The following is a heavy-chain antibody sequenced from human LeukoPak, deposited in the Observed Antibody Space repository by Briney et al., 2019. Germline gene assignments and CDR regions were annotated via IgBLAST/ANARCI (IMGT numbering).Heavy chain of an antibody. J-gene: IGHJ4*02. D-gene: IGHD6-13*01. CDR3: ARGSSSRKPIDY. CDR2: IYYSGST. V-gene: IGHV4-59*01. CDR1: GGSISSYY. Sequence: SETLSLTCTVAGGSISSYYCSWIRQPPGKGLEWIGYIYYSGSTNYNPSLKSRVTISVDTSKNQFSLKLSSVTAADTAVYYCARGSSSRKPIDYWGQGTLVTVSS.